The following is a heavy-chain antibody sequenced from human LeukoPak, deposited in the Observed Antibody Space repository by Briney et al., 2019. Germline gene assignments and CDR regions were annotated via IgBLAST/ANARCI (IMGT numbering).Heavy chain of an antibody. CDR3: ARGGRGYYYYYMDV. CDR2: IYYSGST. J-gene: IGHJ6*03. Sequence: SETLSLTCTVSGGSISSYYWSWIRQPPGKGLEWFGYIYYSGSTNYNPSLKSRVTISVDTSKNQFSLKLSSVTAADTAVYYCARGGRGYYYYYMDVWGKGTTVTISS. D-gene: IGHD2-15*01. V-gene: IGHV4-59*01. CDR1: GGSISSYY.